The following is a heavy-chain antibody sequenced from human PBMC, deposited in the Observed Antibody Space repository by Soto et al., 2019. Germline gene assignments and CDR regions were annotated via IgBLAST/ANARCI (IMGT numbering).Heavy chain of an antibody. Sequence: PSETLSLTCTVSGFSFSSDDHYWNWIRQPPGNGLEWIGYIYYSGSTYYNPALKSRVTLSVDTSKNQFSLRLSSVTAADTAVYYCARGHCSSTTCLAGGEDFDFWGQGTMLTVSS. J-gene: IGHJ4*03. CDR3: ARGHCSSTTCLAGGEDFDF. D-gene: IGHD2-2*01. CDR2: IYYSGST. CDR1: GFSFSSDDHY. V-gene: IGHV4-30-4*01.